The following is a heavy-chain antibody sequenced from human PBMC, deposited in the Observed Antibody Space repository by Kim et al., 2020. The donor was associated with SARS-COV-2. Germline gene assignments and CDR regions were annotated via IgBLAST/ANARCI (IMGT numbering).Heavy chain of an antibody. Sequence: GGSLRLSCAASGFTFSDYYMSWIRQAPGKGLEWVSYISSSGSTIYYADSVKGRFTISRDNAKNSLYLQMNSLRAEDTAVYYCARDRVVVVPADPTYYYYGMDVWGQGTTVTVSS. D-gene: IGHD2-2*01. CDR3: ARDRVVVVPADPTYYYYGMDV. CDR2: ISSSGSTI. V-gene: IGHV3-11*04. J-gene: IGHJ6*02. CDR1: GFTFSDYY.